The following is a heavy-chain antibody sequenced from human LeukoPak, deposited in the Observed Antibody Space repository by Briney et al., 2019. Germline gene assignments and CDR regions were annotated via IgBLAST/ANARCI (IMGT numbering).Heavy chain of an antibody. Sequence: GGSLRLSCAASGFTFSSYGMSWVRQAPGKGLEWVANINQDGTEKYYVDSVKGRFTISRDYAKNSLYLQMNSLRVEDTAVYYCAKVAKYYYGPETYYFFEQWGQGTPVTASS. V-gene: IGHV3-7*01. D-gene: IGHD3-10*01. J-gene: IGHJ4*02. CDR2: INQDGTEK. CDR1: GFTFSSYG. CDR3: AKVAKYYYGPETYYFFEQ.